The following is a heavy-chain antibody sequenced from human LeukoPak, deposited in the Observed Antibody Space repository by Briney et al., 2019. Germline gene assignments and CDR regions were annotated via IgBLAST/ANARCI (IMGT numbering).Heavy chain of an antibody. CDR1: GFTVSSNY. Sequence: GGSLRLSCAASGFTVSSNYMSWVRQAPGKGLEWVSVIYSGGSTYYADSVKGRFTISRDNSKNTLYLQMNSLRAEDTAVYYCARDRGSYYGYCYYGMDVWGQGTTVTVSS. J-gene: IGHJ6*02. CDR2: IYSGGST. D-gene: IGHD1-26*01. CDR3: ARDRGSYYGYCYYGMDV. V-gene: IGHV3-53*01.